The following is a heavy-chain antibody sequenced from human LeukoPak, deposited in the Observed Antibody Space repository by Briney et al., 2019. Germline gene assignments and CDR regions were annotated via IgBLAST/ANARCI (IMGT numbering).Heavy chain of an antibody. Sequence: ASVKVSCKASGYTFSSYAMNWVRQAPGQGLEWMGWINTNTGNPTYAQGFTGRFVFSLDTSVSTAYLQISGLKAKDTAVYYCARVSRKGYTNNWNPLGYFDYWGQGTLVTVSS. J-gene: IGHJ4*02. V-gene: IGHV7-4-1*02. CDR1: GYTFSSYA. D-gene: IGHD1-1*01. CDR2: INTNTGNP. CDR3: ARVSRKGYTNNWNPLGYFDY.